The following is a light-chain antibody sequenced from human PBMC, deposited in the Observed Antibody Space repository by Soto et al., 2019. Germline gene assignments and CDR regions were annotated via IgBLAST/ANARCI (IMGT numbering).Light chain of an antibody. V-gene: IGLV6-57*03. CDR3: HSYEPNNGV. CDR1: SGSIASNY. Sequence: NFMLTQPHSVSESPGKTVTISCTRSSGSIASNYVQWYQQRPGCAPTTMIYEDNRRPSGVPDRFSASIDSSSNSASLTVSGLKTEDEADYYCHSYEPNNGVFGGGTKLTVL. J-gene: IGLJ3*02. CDR2: EDN.